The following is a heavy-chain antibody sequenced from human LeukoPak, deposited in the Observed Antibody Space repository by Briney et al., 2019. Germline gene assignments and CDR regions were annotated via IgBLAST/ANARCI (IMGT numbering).Heavy chain of an antibody. CDR2: ISGYNGNT. Sequence: ASVKVSCKASGYTFTSYGISWVRQAPGQALECMVWISGYNGNTNYAQKLQGRVTMTTDTSTSTAYMELRSLRSDDTAVYYCARDFHSSGYYHYFHYWGQGTLVTVSS. J-gene: IGHJ4*02. CDR3: ARDFHSSGYYHYFHY. D-gene: IGHD3-22*01. CDR1: GYTFTSYG. V-gene: IGHV1-18*01.